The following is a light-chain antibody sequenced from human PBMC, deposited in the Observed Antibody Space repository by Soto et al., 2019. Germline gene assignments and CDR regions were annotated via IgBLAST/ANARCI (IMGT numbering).Light chain of an antibody. J-gene: IGLJ2*01. CDR3: QSYDSSLSGVV. Sequence: QSVLTQPPSVSGAPGQRVTISCTGSSSNIGAGYEVHWYQQLPGTAPKLLIYGNLYRPSGVPDRFSGSKSDASVSLAITGLQAEDEADYHCQSYDSSLSGVVFGGGTNLTVL. CDR1: SSNIGAGYE. V-gene: IGLV1-40*01. CDR2: GNL.